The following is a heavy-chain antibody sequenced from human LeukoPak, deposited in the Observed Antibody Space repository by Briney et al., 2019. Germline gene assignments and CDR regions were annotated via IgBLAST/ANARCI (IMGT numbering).Heavy chain of an antibody. V-gene: IGHV4-30-4*08. CDR3: ARLFGVMRDFDY. J-gene: IGHJ4*02. CDR2: IYYSGST. D-gene: IGHD3-3*01. Sequence: SQTLSLTCTVSGGSISSGNYYWSWIRQPPGKGLEWIGYIYYSGSTYYNPSLKSRVTISADTSENQLSLKVSSVTAADTAVYYCARLFGVMRDFDYWGQGTLATVSS. CDR1: GGSISSGNYY.